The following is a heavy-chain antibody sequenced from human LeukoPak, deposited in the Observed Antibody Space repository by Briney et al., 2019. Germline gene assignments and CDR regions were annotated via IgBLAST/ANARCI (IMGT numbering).Heavy chain of an antibody. CDR2: IYSGGST. V-gene: IGHV3-66*02. Sequence: PGGSLRLSCAASGFTFSSYSMNWVRQAPGKGLEWVSVIYSGGSTYYADSVKGRFTISRDNSKNTLYLQMNSLRAEDTAVYYCAREPENDYYYMDVWGKGTTVTVSS. D-gene: IGHD1-1*01. J-gene: IGHJ6*03. CDR1: GFTFSSYS. CDR3: AREPENDYYYMDV.